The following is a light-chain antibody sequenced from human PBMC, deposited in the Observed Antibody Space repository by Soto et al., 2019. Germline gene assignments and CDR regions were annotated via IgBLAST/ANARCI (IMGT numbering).Light chain of an antibody. V-gene: IGLV2-11*01. J-gene: IGLJ1*01. CDR1: SSVVGGFDY. CDR2: DVS. Sequence: QSALTQPRSVSGSPGQSVTFSCTGTSSVVGGFDYVSWVQQHPGKVPKLMIYDVSKRPSGVPDRFSGSKSGNTASLTISGLQAEDEADYYCSSYTSINSYVFGTGTKVTVL. CDR3: SSYTSINSYV.